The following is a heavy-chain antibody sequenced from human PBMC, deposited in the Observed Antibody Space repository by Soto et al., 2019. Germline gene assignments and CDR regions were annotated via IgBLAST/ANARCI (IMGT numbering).Heavy chain of an antibody. D-gene: IGHD3-22*01. CDR2: IKQDGSEK. CDR1: GFSLSSYW. V-gene: IGHV3-7*01. Sequence: GSLRLSCAASGFSLSSYWLNWVRQVPGRGLEWVANIKQDGSEKYYVDSVQGRFTISRDNAKNSLYLQMNSLRAEDTAVYYWTRDFSGSFPGMDVWGQGTPVTVSS. CDR3: TRDFSGSFPGMDV. J-gene: IGHJ6*02.